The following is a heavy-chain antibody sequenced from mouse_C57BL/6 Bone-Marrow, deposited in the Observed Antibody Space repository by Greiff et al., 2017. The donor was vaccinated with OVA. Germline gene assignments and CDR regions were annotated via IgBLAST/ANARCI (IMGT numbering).Heavy chain of an antibody. Sequence: EVHLVESGGDLVKPGGSLKLSCAASGFTFSSYGMSWVRQTPDKRLEWVATISSGGSYTYYPDSVKGRFTISRDNAKNTLYLQMSSLKSEDTAMYYCARHEITTVVGYWYFDVRGTGTTVTVSS. CDR2: ISSGGSYT. D-gene: IGHD1-1*01. J-gene: IGHJ1*03. V-gene: IGHV5-6*01. CDR1: GFTFSSYG. CDR3: ARHEITTVVGYWYFDV.